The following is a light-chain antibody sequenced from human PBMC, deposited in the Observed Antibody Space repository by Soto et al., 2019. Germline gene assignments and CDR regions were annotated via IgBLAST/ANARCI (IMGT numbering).Light chain of an antibody. CDR3: QQYNSWT. Sequence: DIQMTQSPSTLSASVGDVVTITCRASQSISSWLAWYQQKPGKAPKLLIYKASNLESGVPSRFTGSGSGTEFTLTISSLQPDDFATYYCQQYNSWTFGQGTKV. V-gene: IGKV1-5*03. CDR1: QSISSW. CDR2: KAS. J-gene: IGKJ1*01.